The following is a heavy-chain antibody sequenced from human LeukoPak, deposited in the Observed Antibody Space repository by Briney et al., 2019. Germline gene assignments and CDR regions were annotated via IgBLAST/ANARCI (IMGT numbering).Heavy chain of an antibody. CDR1: GASVSSASY. V-gene: IGHV4-39*01. J-gene: IGHJ5*02. CDR2: IYYSGST. D-gene: IGHD1-26*01. Sequence: PSETLSLTCTVSGASVSSASYWSWIRQPPGKGLEWIGSIYYSGSTYYNPSLKSRVTISVDTSKNQFSLKLSSVTAADTAVYYCARHPRRGATTPFDPWGQGTLVTVSS. CDR3: ARHPRRGATTPFDP.